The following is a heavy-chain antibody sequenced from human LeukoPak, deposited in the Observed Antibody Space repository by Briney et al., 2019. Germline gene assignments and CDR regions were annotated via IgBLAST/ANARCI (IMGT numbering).Heavy chain of an antibody. J-gene: IGHJ6*03. CDR3: ARCLNTYYYDNSGYSPEHYYMDV. CDR2: IYHSGST. D-gene: IGHD3-22*01. Sequence: SETLSLTCAVSGYSISSGYYWGWIRQPPGKGLEWIGSIYHSGSTYYNPSLKSRITMSVDTSKNQFSLKLSSVTAADTAVYYCARCLNTYYYDNSGYSPEHYYMDVWGKGTTVIVSS. CDR1: GYSISSGYY. V-gene: IGHV4-38-2*01.